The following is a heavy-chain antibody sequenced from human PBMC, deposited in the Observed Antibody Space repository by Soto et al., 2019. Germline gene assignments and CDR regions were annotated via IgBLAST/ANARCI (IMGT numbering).Heavy chain of an antibody. Sequence: QVQLVESGGGVVQPGRSLRLSCAASGFTFSSYGMHWVRQAPGKGQEWVAVIWYDGSNKYYADSVKGRFTISRDNSKNTLYLQMNSLRAVDTAVYYCARRWGYDAFDIWGQGTMVTVSS. D-gene: IGHD3-16*01. V-gene: IGHV3-33*01. CDR3: ARRWGYDAFDI. CDR1: GFTFSSYG. J-gene: IGHJ3*02. CDR2: IWYDGSNK.